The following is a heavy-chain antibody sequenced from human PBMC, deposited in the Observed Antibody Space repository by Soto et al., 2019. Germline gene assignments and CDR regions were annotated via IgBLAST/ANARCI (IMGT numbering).Heavy chain of an antibody. Sequence: GGSHRHSSTSSGLNFISYSMNWVRQATGKGLEWVSYISSSSSSIYYADSVKGRFTISRDNAKNSLYLQMNSLRAEDTAVYYCARGADFWSGYFQRAEFDYWGQGTLVTVSS. D-gene: IGHD3-3*01. J-gene: IGHJ4*02. CDR1: GLNFISYS. V-gene: IGHV3-21*04. CDR2: ISSSSSSI. CDR3: ARGADFWSGYFQRAEFDY.